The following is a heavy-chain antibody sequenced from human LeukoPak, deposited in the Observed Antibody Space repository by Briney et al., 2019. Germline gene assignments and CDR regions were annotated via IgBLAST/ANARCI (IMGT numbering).Heavy chain of an antibody. CDR1: GFPFSDYL. J-gene: IGHJ4*02. Sequence: GGSLRLSCFASGFPFSDYLLTWVRQAPGKGLEWVANIKQDGSEKYYVDSVRGRFTISRDNIKNSLYLQINSLRAEDTAVYYCARVLMDAQGYSKSDYWGQGTLVTVSS. CDR3: ARVLMDAQGYSKSDY. D-gene: IGHD4-11*01. CDR2: IKQDGSEK. V-gene: IGHV3-7*01.